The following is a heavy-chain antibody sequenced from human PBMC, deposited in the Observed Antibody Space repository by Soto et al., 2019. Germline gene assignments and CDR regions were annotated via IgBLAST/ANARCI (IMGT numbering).Heavy chain of an antibody. CDR2: IYYSGST. V-gene: IGHV4-31*03. Sequence: QVQLQESGPGLVKPSQTLSLTCTVSGGSISSGGYYWSWIRQHPGKGLEWIGYIYYSGSTYYNPSIKRRVTISVHTSKNQCSLKLSSVTAADTAVYYCARSGRLGELSLYLFDYWGQGTLVTVSS. J-gene: IGHJ4*02. CDR3: ARSGRLGELSLYLFDY. D-gene: IGHD3-16*02. CDR1: GGSISSGGYY.